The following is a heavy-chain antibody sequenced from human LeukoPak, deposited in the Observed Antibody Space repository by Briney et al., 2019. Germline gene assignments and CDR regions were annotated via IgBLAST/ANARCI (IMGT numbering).Heavy chain of an antibody. CDR1: GGSMSSYY. CDR3: ARENSGSYREFDY. V-gene: IGHV4-4*07. J-gene: IGHJ4*02. D-gene: IGHD1-26*01. CDR2: IYTSGST. Sequence: SETLSLTCTVSGGSMSSYYWSWIRQPAGKGLEWIGRIYTSGSTNYNASLKSRVSMSVDTSKNQFSLKLSSVTAADTAVFYCARENSGSYREFDYRGQGTLVTVSS.